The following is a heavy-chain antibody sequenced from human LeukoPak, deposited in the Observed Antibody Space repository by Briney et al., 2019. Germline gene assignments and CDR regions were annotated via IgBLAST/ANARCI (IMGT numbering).Heavy chain of an antibody. Sequence: ASVKVSCKASGYTFTSYYMHWVRQAPGQGLEWMGWINPNSGGTNYAQKFQGRVTMTRDTSISTAYMELSRLRSDDTAVYYCARTIYGLGAFDIWGQGTMVTVSS. CDR1: GYTFTSYY. J-gene: IGHJ3*02. CDR2: INPNSGGT. CDR3: ARTIYGLGAFDI. V-gene: IGHV1-2*02. D-gene: IGHD4-17*01.